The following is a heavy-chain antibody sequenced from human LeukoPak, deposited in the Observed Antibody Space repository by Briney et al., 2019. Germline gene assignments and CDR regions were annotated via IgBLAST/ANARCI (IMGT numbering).Heavy chain of an antibody. CDR1: GFTFSSYS. Sequence: PGGSLRLSCAASGFTFSSYSMNWVRQAPGKGLEWVSYISSSSTIYYAGSVKGRFTISRDNAKNSLYLQMNSLRAEDTAVYYCARFLVLDAAFDYWGQGTLVTVSS. CDR2: ISSSSTI. CDR3: ARFLVLDAAFDY. D-gene: IGHD5-18*01. J-gene: IGHJ4*02. V-gene: IGHV3-48*01.